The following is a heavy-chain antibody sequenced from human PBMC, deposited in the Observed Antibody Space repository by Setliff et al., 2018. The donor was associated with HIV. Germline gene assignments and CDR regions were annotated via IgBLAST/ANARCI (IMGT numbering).Heavy chain of an antibody. CDR1: GYTFSDYY. V-gene: IGHV1-18*04. J-gene: IGHJ2*01. D-gene: IGHD3-10*01. CDR2: INADSGDT. CDR3: ARDDHYYDSGSYYSDWYFDL. Sequence: ASVKVSCKSSGYTFSDYYIHWVRQAPGQGLEWMGWINADSGDTNYARKFRGRVSMTTDTSTSTAYMELRSLRSDDTAVFYCARDDHYYDSGSYYSDWYFDLRGRGTLVTVS.